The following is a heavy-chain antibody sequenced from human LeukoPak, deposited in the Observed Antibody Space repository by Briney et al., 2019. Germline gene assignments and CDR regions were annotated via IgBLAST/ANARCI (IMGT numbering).Heavy chain of an antibody. CDR3: YSSSH. V-gene: IGHV3-30-3*01. CDR2: ISYDGSNK. Sequence: GGSLRLSCAASGFTFSSYAMHWVRQAPGKGLEWVAVISYDGSNKYYADSVKGRLTISRDNSKNTLYLQMNSLRAEDTAIYYSYSSSHWGQGTLVTVSS. CDR1: GFTFSSYA. J-gene: IGHJ4*02. D-gene: IGHD6-19*01.